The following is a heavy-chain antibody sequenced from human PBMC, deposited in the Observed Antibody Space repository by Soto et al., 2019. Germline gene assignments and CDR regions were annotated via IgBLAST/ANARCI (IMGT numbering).Heavy chain of an antibody. V-gene: IGHV3-23*01. D-gene: IGHD3-3*01. CDR1: GFTFSSYA. Sequence: GGSLRLSCAASGFTFSSYAMSWVRQAPGKGLEWVSAISGSGGSTYYADSVKGRFTISRDNSKNTLYLQMNSLRAEDTAVYYYAKVRFLEWLLARYFDYWGQGTLVTVSS. CDR3: AKVRFLEWLLARYFDY. CDR2: ISGSGGST. J-gene: IGHJ4*02.